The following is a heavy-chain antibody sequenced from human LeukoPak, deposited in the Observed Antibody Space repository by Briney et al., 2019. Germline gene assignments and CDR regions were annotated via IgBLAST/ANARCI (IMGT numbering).Heavy chain of an antibody. V-gene: IGHV3-23*01. CDR2: ISGSGGST. CDR3: AKDWGGSYYPDPFDI. CDR1: GFTFSSYA. Sequence: GGSLRLSCAASGFTFSSYAMSWVRQPPGKGLEWVSSISGSGGSTYYADSVKGRFTMSKDNSKNTLYLQMDSLRAEDTAVYYCAKDWGGSYYPDPFDIWGQGTMVTVSS. D-gene: IGHD1-26*01. J-gene: IGHJ3*02.